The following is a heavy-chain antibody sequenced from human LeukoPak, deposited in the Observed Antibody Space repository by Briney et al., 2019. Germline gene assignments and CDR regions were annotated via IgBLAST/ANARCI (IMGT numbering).Heavy chain of an antibody. J-gene: IGHJ3*02. CDR2: INPNSGGT. D-gene: IGHD3-22*01. CDR3: ARSRAIVVVWGSAFDI. V-gene: IGHV1-2*04. Sequence: ASVKVSCKASGYTFTGYYMHWVRQAPGQGLEWMGWINPNSGGTNYAQKFQGWVTMTRDTSISTAYMELSRLRSDDTAVYYCARSRAIVVVWGSAFDIWGQGTMVTVSS. CDR1: GYTFTGYY.